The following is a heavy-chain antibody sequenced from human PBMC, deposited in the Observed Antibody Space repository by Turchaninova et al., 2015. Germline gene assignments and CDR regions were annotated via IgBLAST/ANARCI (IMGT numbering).Heavy chain of an antibody. J-gene: IGHJ3*02. CDR1: GYSIRGGYY. CDR3: ARHKGFTVFGMLTFDALDM. CDR2: IYHSGNT. Sequence: QVQLQESGPGLVKTSETLSLPGAVSGYSIRGGYYWGGIRQPPGKGLEWIGNIYHSGNTYYNPSLKRRVTISVDTSKNQFSLKLNSVTAADTALYYCARHKGFTVFGMLTFDALDMWGHGTMVTVSS. V-gene: IGHV4-38-2*01. D-gene: IGHD3-3*01.